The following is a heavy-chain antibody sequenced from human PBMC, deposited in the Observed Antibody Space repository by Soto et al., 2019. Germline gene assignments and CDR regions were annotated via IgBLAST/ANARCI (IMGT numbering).Heavy chain of an antibody. CDR2: ISAYNGNT. CDR1: GYTFTSYG. CDR3: ARVDLSDSSGYSPYYFDY. V-gene: IGHV1-18*01. Sequence: ASVKVSCKASGYTFTSYGISWVRQAPGQGLEWMGWISAYNGNTNYAQKLQGRVTMTTDTSTSTAYMELRSLRSDDTAVYYCARVDLSDSSGYSPYYFDYWGQGTLVTVSS. J-gene: IGHJ4*02. D-gene: IGHD3-22*01.